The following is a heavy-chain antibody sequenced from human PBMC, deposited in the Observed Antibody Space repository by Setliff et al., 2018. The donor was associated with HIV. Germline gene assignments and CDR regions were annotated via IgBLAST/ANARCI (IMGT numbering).Heavy chain of an antibody. J-gene: IGHJ4*02. CDR1: GYSFTNYW. Sequence: GEPLKISCKGSGYSFTNYWIGWVRQMPGKGLEWMGIIYPGDSDTRISPSFQGQVTISADKSINTAYLQWSSLKASDTAMYYCARHVLVTRDVRYFDYWGQGTLVTVSS. V-gene: IGHV5-51*01. CDR3: ARHVLVTRDVRYFDY. CDR2: IYPGDSDT. D-gene: IGHD2-21*02.